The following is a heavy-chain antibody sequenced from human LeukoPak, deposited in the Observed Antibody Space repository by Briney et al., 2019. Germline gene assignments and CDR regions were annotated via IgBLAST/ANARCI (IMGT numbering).Heavy chain of an antibody. Sequence: ASVKVSCKASGYTFTGYYMHWVRQAPGQGLEWMGWINPNSGGTNYAQKFQGRVTMTRDTSISTAYMELSRLRSDDTAVYYCARDTEVVGAIPESYFDYWGQGTLVTVSP. D-gene: IGHD1-26*01. V-gene: IGHV1-2*02. J-gene: IGHJ4*02. CDR2: INPNSGGT. CDR3: ARDTEVVGAIPESYFDY. CDR1: GYTFTGYY.